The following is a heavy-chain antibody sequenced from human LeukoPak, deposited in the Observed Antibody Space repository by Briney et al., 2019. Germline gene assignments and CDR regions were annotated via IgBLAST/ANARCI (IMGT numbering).Heavy chain of an antibody. V-gene: IGHV4-61*05. D-gene: IGHD6-13*01. CDR3: ARSAAATDY. Sequence: PSETLSLTCTVSGGSISSSSYYWGWIRQPPGKGLEWIGYIYYSGSTNYNPSLKSRVTISVDTSKNQFSLKLSSVTAADTAVYYCARSAAATDYWGQGTLVTVSS. CDR2: IYYSGST. CDR1: GGSISSSSYY. J-gene: IGHJ4*02.